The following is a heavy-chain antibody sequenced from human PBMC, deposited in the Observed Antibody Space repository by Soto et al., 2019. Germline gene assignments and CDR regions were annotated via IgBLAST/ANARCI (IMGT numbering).Heavy chain of an antibody. CDR2: ISSSSSTI. J-gene: IGHJ4*02. CDR3: ARGIVLMVYGPPDY. CDR1: GFTFSSYS. V-gene: IGHV3-48*01. D-gene: IGHD2-8*01. Sequence: PGGSLRLSCAASGFTFSSYSMNWVRQAPGKGLEWVSYISSSSSTIYYADSVKGRFTISRDNAKNSLYLQMNSLRAEDTAVYYCARGIVLMVYGPPDYWGQGTLVTVSS.